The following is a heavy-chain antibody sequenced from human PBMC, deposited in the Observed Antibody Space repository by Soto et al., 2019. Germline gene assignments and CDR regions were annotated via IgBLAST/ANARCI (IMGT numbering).Heavy chain of an antibody. CDR3: ATSGGLLWFGELLSGPFDY. CDR1: GYTFTGYY. Sequence: ASVKVSCKASGYTFTGYYMHWVRQAPGQGLEWMGGFDPEDGETIYAQKFQGRVTMTEDTSTDTAYMELSSLRSEDTAVYYCATSGGLLWFGELLSGPFDYWGQGTLVTVSS. CDR2: FDPEDGET. J-gene: IGHJ4*02. D-gene: IGHD3-10*01. V-gene: IGHV1-24*01.